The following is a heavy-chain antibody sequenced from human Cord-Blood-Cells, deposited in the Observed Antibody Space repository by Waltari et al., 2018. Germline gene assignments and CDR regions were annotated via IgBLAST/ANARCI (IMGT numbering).Heavy chain of an antibody. CDR1: GFTFSSYA. V-gene: IGHV3-23*01. J-gene: IGHJ6*02. CDR3: ANNYYDSSGYYSYYYYYYGMDV. CDR2: ISGSGGST. D-gene: IGHD3-22*01. Sequence: EVQLLESGGGLVQPGGSLRLSCAASGFTFSSYAMSWVRQAPGKGPEWVSAISGSGGSTYYADSVKGRFTISRDNSKNTLYLQMNSLRAEDTAVYYCANNYYDSSGYYSYYYYYYGMDVWGQGTTVTVSS.